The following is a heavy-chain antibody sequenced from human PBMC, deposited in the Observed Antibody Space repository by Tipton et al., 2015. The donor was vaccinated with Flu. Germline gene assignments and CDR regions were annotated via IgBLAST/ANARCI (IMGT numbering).Heavy chain of an antibody. Sequence: GSLRLSCAASGFTFSRDWMSWVRQAPGKGLEWVANIKQDGSEKSYVDSVRGRFTISRDNAKSSLYLQMNSLRAEDTAVYYCARGPTYCGGNCYYYFHYWGQGTLVTVSS. V-gene: IGHV3-7*01. CDR1: GFTFSRDW. J-gene: IGHJ4*02. CDR2: IKQDGSEK. CDR3: ARGPTYCGGNCYYYFHY. D-gene: IGHD2-21*01.